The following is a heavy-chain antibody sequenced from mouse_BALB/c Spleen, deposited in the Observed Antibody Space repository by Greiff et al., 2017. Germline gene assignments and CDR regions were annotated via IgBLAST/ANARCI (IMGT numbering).Heavy chain of an antibody. CDR3: ARDAWFAY. Sequence: FQLQQSGAELVRPGALVKLSCKASGFNIKDYYMHWVKQRPEQGLEWIGWIDPENGNTIYDPKFQGKASITADTSSNTAYLQLSSLTSEDTAVYYCARDAWFAYWGQGTLVTVSA. CDR1: GFNIKDYY. J-gene: IGHJ3*01. V-gene: IGHV14-1*02. CDR2: IDPENGNT.